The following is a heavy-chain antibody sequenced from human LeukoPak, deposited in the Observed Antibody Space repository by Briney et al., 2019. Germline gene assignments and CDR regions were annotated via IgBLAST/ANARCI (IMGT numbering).Heavy chain of an antibody. CDR1: GFTFSDYY. Sequence: QPGGSLRLSCAAFGFTFSDYYMSWIRQAPGKGLEWVSYISSSGSTIYYADSVKGRFTISRDNAKNSLYLQMNSLRAEDTAVYYCARALVQPYYYYYMDVWGKGTTVTVSS. D-gene: IGHD6-13*01. CDR2: ISSSGSTI. J-gene: IGHJ6*03. V-gene: IGHV3-11*04. CDR3: ARALVQPYYYYYMDV.